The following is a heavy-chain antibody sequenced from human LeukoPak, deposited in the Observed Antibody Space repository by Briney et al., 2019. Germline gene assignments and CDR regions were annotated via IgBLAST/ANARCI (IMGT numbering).Heavy chain of an antibody. CDR2: INYRGST. Sequence: SETLSLTCTVSNASISSNTYYRAWIRQPPGKGLEYIGSINYRGSTYYNPSLKSRVTLSVDTSKNQFSLELRSVTAADTAVYYCARVFTVWGSYRYLKHRLFDYWGQGTLVTVSS. V-gene: IGHV4-39*07. J-gene: IGHJ4*02. CDR1: NASISSNTYY. D-gene: IGHD3-16*02. CDR3: ARVFTVWGSYRYLKHRLFDY.